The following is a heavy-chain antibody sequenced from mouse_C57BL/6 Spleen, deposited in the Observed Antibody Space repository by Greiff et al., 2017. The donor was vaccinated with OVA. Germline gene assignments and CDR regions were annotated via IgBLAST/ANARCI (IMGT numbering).Heavy chain of an antibody. J-gene: IGHJ4*01. CDR1: GYTFTSYW. Sequence: QVHVKQPGAELVKPGASVKMSCKASGYTFTSYWITWVKQRPGQGLEWIGDIYPGSGSTNYNEKFKSKATLTVDTSSSTAYMQLSSLTSEDSAVYYWARKWHTVVNYYAMDYWGQGTSVTVSS. D-gene: IGHD1-1*01. V-gene: IGHV1-55*01. CDR2: IYPGSGST. CDR3: ARKWHTVVNYYAMDY.